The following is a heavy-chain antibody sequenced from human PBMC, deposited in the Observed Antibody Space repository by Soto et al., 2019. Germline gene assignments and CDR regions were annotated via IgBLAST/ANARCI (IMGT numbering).Heavy chain of an antibody. J-gene: IGHJ3*02. D-gene: IGHD6-13*01. Sequence: PSETLSLTCTVSGGSISSYYWSWIRQPPGKGLEWVGYIYYSGSTNYNPSLKSRVTISVDTSKNQFSLKLSSVTAADTAVYYCATYSSSWFKPSYAFDIWGQGTTVTVSS. CDR2: IYYSGST. V-gene: IGHV4-59*01. CDR1: GGSISSYY. CDR3: ATYSSSWFKPSYAFDI.